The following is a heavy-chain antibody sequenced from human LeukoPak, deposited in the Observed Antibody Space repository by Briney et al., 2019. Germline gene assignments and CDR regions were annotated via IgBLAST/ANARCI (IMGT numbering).Heavy chain of an antibody. D-gene: IGHD3-10*01. CDR2: IYYSGST. Sequence: SETLSLTCTVSGGSISSYYWSWLRQPPGKGLEWIGYIYYSGSTNYNPSLKSRVTISVDTSKNQFSLKLSSVTAADTAVYYCARSYSNPPYYYYYYMDVWGKGTTVTVSS. CDR3: ARSYSNPPYYYYYYMDV. V-gene: IGHV4-59*01. J-gene: IGHJ6*03. CDR1: GGSISSYY.